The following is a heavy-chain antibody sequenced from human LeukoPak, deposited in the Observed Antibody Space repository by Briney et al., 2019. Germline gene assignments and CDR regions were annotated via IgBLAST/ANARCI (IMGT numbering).Heavy chain of an antibody. V-gene: IGHV1-46*01. CDR3: ARAPYYYDSSGYFNAPFGY. CDR1: GYTFTSYY. CDR2: INPSGGST. D-gene: IGHD3-22*01. Sequence: ASVKVSCKASGYTFTSYYMHWVRQAPGQGLEWMGIINPSGGSTSYAQKFQGRVTMTRDTSTSTAYMELRSLRSDDTAVYYCARAPYYYDSSGYFNAPFGYWGQGTLVTVSS. J-gene: IGHJ4*02.